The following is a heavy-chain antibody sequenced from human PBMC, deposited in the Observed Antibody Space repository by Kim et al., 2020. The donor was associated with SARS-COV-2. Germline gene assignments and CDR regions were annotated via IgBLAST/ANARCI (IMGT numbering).Heavy chain of an antibody. CDR2: IYSGGST. V-gene: IGHV3-66*01. D-gene: IGHD2-15*01. CDR1: GFTVSSNY. CDR3: ARDNPYCSGGSCYRQVQH. Sequence: GGSLRLSCAASGFTVSSNYMSWVRQAPGKGLEWVSVIYSGGSTYYADSVKGRFTISRDNSKNTLYLQMNSLRAEDTAVYYCARDNPYCSGGSCYRQVQHWGQGTLVTVSS. J-gene: IGHJ1*01.